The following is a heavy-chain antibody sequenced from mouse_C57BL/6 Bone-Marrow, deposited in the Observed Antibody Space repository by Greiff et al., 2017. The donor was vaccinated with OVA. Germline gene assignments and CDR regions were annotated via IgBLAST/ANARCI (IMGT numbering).Heavy chain of an antibody. CDR3: ARGWAWFAY. D-gene: IGHD3-3*01. J-gene: IGHJ3*01. CDR1: GYTFTSYW. V-gene: IGHV1-69*01. Sequence: VQLQQPGAELVMPGASVKLSCKASGYTFTSYWMHWVKQRPGQGLEWIGEIDPSDSYTNYNQKFKGKSTLTVDKSSSTAYMQLSSLTSENSAVYYCARGWAWFAYWGQGTLDTVSA. CDR2: IDPSDSYT.